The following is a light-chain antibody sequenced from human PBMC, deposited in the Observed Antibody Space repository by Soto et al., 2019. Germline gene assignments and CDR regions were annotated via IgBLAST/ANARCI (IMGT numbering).Light chain of an antibody. J-gene: IGLJ1*01. Sequence: QSVLTQPASVSGSRGQSITISCTGTSSDVGGYEFVSWYQQHPGKAPKLMIYEVSNRPSGVSSRFSGSKSGNTASLTIPGLQAEDEADYYCGSYTGSIYVFGTGTKLTVL. CDR3: GSYTGSIYV. CDR2: EVS. V-gene: IGLV2-14*01. CDR1: SSDVGGYEF.